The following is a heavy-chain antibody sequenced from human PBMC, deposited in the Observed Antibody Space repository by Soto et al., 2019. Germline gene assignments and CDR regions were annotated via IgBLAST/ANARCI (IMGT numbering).Heavy chain of an antibody. CDR1: GGSISSGGYY. Sequence: QLQLQESGSGLVKPSQTLSLTCAVSGGSISSGGYYWSWLRQHPGKGLEWIGYIFHSGSTYYNPSLRSRVNISADGSKNPFSLELSTVTSADTAVYYCAREGASGSSAWYSNVWGRGTLVTVSS. CDR3: AREGASGSSAWYSNV. D-gene: IGHD2-15*01. V-gene: IGHV4-30-2*01. CDR2: IFHSGST. J-gene: IGHJ2*01.